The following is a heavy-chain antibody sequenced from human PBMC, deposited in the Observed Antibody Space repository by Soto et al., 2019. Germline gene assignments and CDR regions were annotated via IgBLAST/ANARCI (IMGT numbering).Heavy chain of an antibody. V-gene: IGHV1-69*02. CDR1: GGTFSSYT. J-gene: IGHJ4*02. CDR2: IIPSLGIA. CDR3: ATTYSGSYSSFDY. Sequence: QVQLVQSGAEVKKPGSSVKVSCKASGGTFSSYTISWVRQAPGQGLEWMGRIIPSLGIANYAQKFQGRVTITADKSTSTAYMELSSLRSEDTAVYYCATTYSGSYSSFDYWGQGTLVTVSS. D-gene: IGHD1-26*01.